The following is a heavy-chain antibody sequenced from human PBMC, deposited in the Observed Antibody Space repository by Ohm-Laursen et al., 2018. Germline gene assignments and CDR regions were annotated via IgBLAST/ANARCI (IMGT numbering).Heavy chain of an antibody. Sequence: SLRLSCAASGFTFSSYGMHWVRQAPGKGLEWVAFISYDGSNKYYADSVKGRFTISRDNAKNSLYLQMNSLRAEDTAVYYCARDDYSDLVDYWGQGTLVTVSS. CDR1: GFTFSSYG. V-gene: IGHV3-30*03. CDR3: ARDDYSDLVDY. J-gene: IGHJ4*02. D-gene: IGHD4-11*01. CDR2: ISYDGSNK.